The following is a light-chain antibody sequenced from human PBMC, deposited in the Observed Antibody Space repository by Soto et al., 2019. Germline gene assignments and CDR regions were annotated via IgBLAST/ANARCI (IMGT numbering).Light chain of an antibody. CDR3: SSFVGGNIYV. V-gene: IGLV2-8*01. CDR1: SSDVGGYDF. Sequence: QSALTQPPSASGSPGQSVTISCTGTSSDVGGYDFVAWHQQHPGKAPRLMIYDVSKRPSGVPDRFSGSKSGYTASLTVSGLQAEDEADYYCSSFVGGNIYVFGTGTKLTVI. CDR2: DVS. J-gene: IGLJ1*01.